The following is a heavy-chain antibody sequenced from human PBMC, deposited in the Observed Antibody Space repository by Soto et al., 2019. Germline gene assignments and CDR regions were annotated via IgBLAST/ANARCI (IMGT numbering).Heavy chain of an antibody. Sequence: SGKVSCTASGDTFRSYAISWVRQAPGQGLEWMGGIIPIFGTANYAQKFRGRVTITADKSTSTAYMELISLRSEDTAMYYCARGWYYYDSSGYAFDYWGQGTQVTVSS. V-gene: IGHV1-69*06. D-gene: IGHD3-22*01. CDR2: IIPIFGTA. CDR1: GDTFRSYA. CDR3: ARGWYYYDSSGYAFDY. J-gene: IGHJ4*02.